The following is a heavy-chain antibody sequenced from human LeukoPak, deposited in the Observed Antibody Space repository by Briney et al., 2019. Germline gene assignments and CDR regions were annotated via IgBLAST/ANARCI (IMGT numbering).Heavy chain of an antibody. CDR1: GFTFSSYW. V-gene: IGHV3-74*01. D-gene: IGHD3-22*01. CDR3: ARAPSEIGGYYPEYFRH. CDR2: IKSDGST. Sequence: GGSLRLSCAASGFTFSSYWMHWVRQAPGKGLVWVSRIKSDGSTRYADSVKGRFTISRDNAKNTVSLQMISLRAEDTGVYYCARAPSEIGGYYPEYFRHWGQGTLVIVSS. J-gene: IGHJ1*01.